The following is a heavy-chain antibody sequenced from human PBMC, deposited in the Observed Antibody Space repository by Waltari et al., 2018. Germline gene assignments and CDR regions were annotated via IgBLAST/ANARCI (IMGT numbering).Heavy chain of an antibody. CDR3: ATLNSYGFDH. J-gene: IGHJ4*02. CDR1: GFTFSTYW. V-gene: IGHV3-74*01. CDR2: INGDGSVT. Sequence: EVQLVESGGGLFQPGGSLRISCAASGFTFSTYWMHWVRQAPGQGLECVSYINGDGSVTSYADSVKGRFTISRDNAQNTAYLEMNSLSVEDMAVFYCATLNSYGFDHWGQGTLVTVSS. D-gene: IGHD5-18*01.